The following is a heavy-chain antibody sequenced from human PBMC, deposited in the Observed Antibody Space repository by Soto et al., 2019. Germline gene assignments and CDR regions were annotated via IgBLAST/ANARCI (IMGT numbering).Heavy chain of an antibody. Sequence: XGSLRLSCAAAGFTFRNYAMNWVRQAPGKGLDWVSGISVSGGSTYYADSVKGRFTVSRDNSKNTVFLQMNSLRAEDTAVYFCAKGMYYYDSSGYRLFDYWGQGTLVTVSS. J-gene: IGHJ4*02. D-gene: IGHD3-22*01. CDR1: GFTFRNYA. V-gene: IGHV3-23*01. CDR3: AKGMYYYDSSGYRLFDY. CDR2: ISVSGGST.